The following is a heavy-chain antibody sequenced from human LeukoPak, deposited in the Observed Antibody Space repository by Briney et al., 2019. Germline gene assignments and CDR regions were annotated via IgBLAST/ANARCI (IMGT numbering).Heavy chain of an antibody. CDR2: IKQDGSEK. J-gene: IGHJ4*02. D-gene: IGHD3-10*01. CDR1: GFTFSSYW. Sequence: GGSLRLSCAASGFTFSSYWMSWVRQAPGKGLEWVANIKQDGSEKYYVDSVKGRFTISRDNAKNSLYLQMNSLRAEDTAVYYCAREPPSDYYGSGSNDYWGQGTLVTVSS. V-gene: IGHV3-7*03. CDR3: AREPPSDYYGSGSNDY.